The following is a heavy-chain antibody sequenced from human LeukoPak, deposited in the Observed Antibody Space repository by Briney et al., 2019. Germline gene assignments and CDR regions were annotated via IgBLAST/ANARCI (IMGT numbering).Heavy chain of an antibody. CDR1: GFTFSSYS. CDR3: ARDRIETLTVPFDY. Sequence: GGSLRLSCAASGFTFSSYSMNWVRQAPGKGLEWVSSISSSSSYIYYADSVKGRFTISRDNAKNSLYLQMNSLRAEDTAVYYCARDRIETLTVPFDYWGQGTLVTVSS. CDR2: ISSSSSYI. J-gene: IGHJ4*02. D-gene: IGHD2-21*02. V-gene: IGHV3-21*01.